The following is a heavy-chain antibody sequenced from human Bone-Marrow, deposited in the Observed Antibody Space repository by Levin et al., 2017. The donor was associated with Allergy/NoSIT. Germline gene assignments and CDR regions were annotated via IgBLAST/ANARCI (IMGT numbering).Heavy chain of an antibody. D-gene: IGHD3-16*02. CDR1: EGSIISHSHY. CDR3: AGGYARFGGVIDI. V-gene: IGHV4-39*07. J-gene: IGHJ4*02. CDR2: IYYSGST. Sequence: PSETLSLFCTVSEGSIISHSHYWGWIRQSPGKGLEWIGTIYYSGSTHYNPSLRSRLTISIDTSKKQFSLKLSSVTAADTAMYYCAGGYARFGGVIDIWGQGIRVTVSS.